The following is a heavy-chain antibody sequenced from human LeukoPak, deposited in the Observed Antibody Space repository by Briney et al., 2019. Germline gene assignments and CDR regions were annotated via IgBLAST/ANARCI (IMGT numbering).Heavy chain of an antibody. CDR2: TTSGGTA. V-gene: IGHV3-23*01. CDR3: AILSGGAPGVGH. D-gene: IGHD3-16*01. Sequence: GGSLRLSCAASGFTFSSYGMNWVRQAPGKGLEWVSGTTSGGTAYYADSVKGRFTVSRDNFENTLSLQMNSLRAEDTAVYYCAILSGGAPGVGHWGQGALVTVSS. J-gene: IGHJ4*02. CDR1: GFTFSSYG.